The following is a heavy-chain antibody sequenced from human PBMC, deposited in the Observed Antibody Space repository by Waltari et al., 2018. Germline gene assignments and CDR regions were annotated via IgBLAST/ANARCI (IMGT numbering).Heavy chain of an antibody. J-gene: IGHJ5*02. CDR2: IYSSGSS. Sequence: QVQLQESGPGLVKPSETLSLTCTVSGGSISSSYWSRIRQPPGKGVEWIGYIYSSGSSNYNPSVKSRVTRSVDTSKNQFSLKLNSVTAADTAVYYCARVLRSAWGVWFDPWGPGTLVIVSS. D-gene: IGHD3-16*01. V-gene: IGHV4-59*01. CDR3: ARVLRSAWGVWFDP. CDR1: GGSISSSY.